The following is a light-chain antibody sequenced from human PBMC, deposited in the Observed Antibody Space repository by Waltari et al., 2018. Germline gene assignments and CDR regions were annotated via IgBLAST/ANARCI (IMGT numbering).Light chain of an antibody. CDR3: SSYAGDNILI. CDR2: DVN. CDR1: SSDVPFYDF. Sequence: QSALTQPPSASGSPGQSVSISCTGTSSDVPFYDFVSWYKQDPGKAPKLIIYDVNKRPSGVPGRFSGSKSGNTASLIVSGLQADDEAYYYCSSYAGDNILIFGGGTKLTV. J-gene: IGLJ2*01. V-gene: IGLV2-8*01.